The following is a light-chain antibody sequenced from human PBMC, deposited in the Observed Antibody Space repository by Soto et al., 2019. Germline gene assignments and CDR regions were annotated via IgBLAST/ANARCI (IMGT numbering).Light chain of an antibody. Sequence: DIVMTQTPLSSPVTLGQPASISCRSSQSLVDRNGNTHLSWLQQRPGQPPRLLIYGISNRFSGVTDSFSSSGAGTNFTLKISRVEADDVGLYYCMQTAQFPRTFGQGTKVEIK. CDR2: GIS. V-gene: IGKV2-24*01. J-gene: IGKJ1*01. CDR3: MQTAQFPRT. CDR1: QSLVDRNGNTH.